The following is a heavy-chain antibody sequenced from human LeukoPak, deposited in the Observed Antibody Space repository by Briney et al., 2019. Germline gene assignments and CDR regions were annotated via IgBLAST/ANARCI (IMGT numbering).Heavy chain of an antibody. Sequence: PAGGSLRLSCAASGFTFDDYGMNWVRQAPGKGLEWVSYISSSGSTIYYADSVKGRFTISRDNAKNSLYLQMNSLRAEDTAVYYCASTPPYYYYMDVWGKGTTVTISS. V-gene: IGHV3-48*03. J-gene: IGHJ6*03. CDR1: GFTFDDYG. CDR3: ASTPPYYYYMDV. CDR2: ISSSGSTI.